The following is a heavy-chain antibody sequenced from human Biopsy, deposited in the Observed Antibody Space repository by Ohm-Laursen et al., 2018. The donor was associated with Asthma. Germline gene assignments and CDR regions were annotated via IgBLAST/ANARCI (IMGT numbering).Heavy chain of an antibody. V-gene: IGHV1-18*01. Sequence: APVKVSCKTSGYTFNSAGITWVRQAPGQGLEWMGWISVYNGNTKVAQRLQGRVTMITDTSTSTAYMELRSLRSDDTAVYFCARAVDYSHYYGIDVWGQGTTVTVS. D-gene: IGHD3-10*01. CDR2: ISVYNGNT. J-gene: IGHJ6*02. CDR3: ARAVDYSHYYGIDV. CDR1: GYTFNSAG.